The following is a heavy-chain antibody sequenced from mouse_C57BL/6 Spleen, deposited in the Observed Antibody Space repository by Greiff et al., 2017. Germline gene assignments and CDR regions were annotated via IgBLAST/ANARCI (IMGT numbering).Heavy chain of an antibody. V-gene: IGHV1-72*01. CDR2: IDPNSGGT. CDR3: ARSLYYGSTPWFAY. Sequence: QVQLQQPGAELVKPGASVTLSCKASGYTFTSYWMHWVKQRPGRGLEWIGRIDPNSGGTKYNEKFKSKATLTVDKPSSTAYMQLSSLTSEDSAVYYCARSLYYGSTPWFAYWGQGTLVTVSA. CDR1: GYTFTSYW. J-gene: IGHJ3*01. D-gene: IGHD1-1*01.